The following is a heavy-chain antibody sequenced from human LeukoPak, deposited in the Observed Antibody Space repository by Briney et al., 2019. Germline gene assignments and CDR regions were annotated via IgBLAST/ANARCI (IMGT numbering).Heavy chain of an antibody. CDR3: ARVDFWSGYYENDY. J-gene: IGHJ4*02. CDR2: INHSGST. CDR1: GGSFSGYY. D-gene: IGHD3-3*01. Sequence: SETLSLTCAVYGGSFSGYYWSWIRQPPGKGLEWIGEINHSGSTNYNPSLKSRVTIPVDTSKNQFSLKLSSVTAADTAVYYCARVDFWSGYYENDYWGQGTLVTVSS. V-gene: IGHV4-34*01.